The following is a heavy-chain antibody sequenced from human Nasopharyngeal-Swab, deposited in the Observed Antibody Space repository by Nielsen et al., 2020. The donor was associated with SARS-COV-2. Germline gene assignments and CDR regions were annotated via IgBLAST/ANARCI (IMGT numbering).Heavy chain of an antibody. CDR2: ISYSGST. CDR3: AREIKQLARNWFDP. Sequence: SETLSLTCTVSGGSISPYYWSWIRRPPGKGLDWIGYISYSGSTNYNPSLKSRVTISVDTSKNQFSLKLSSVTAADTAVCYCAREIKQLARNWFDPWGQGTLVTVSS. J-gene: IGHJ5*02. CDR1: GGSISPYY. V-gene: IGHV4-59*12. D-gene: IGHD6-13*01.